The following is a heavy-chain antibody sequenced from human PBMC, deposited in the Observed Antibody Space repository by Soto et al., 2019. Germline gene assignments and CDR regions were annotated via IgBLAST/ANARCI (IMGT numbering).Heavy chain of an antibody. D-gene: IGHD3-9*01. V-gene: IGHV4-31*03. CDR1: GGSISSGGYY. CDR2: IYYSGST. Sequence: PSETLSLTCTVSGGSISSGGYYWSWIRQHPGKGLEWIGYIYYSGSTYYNPSLKSRVTISVDTSKNQFSLKLSSVTAADTAVYYRARVLRYGTSFDPWGQGTLVTVSS. CDR3: ARVLRYGTSFDP. J-gene: IGHJ5*02.